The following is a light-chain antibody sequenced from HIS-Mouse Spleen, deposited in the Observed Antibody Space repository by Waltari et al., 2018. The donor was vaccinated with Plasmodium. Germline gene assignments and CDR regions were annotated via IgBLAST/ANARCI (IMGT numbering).Light chain of an antibody. CDR2: EDS. J-gene: IGLJ3*02. CDR3: YSTDSSGNHRV. CDR1: ALPKKY. Sequence: SYELTQPPSASVSPGQTARITCSGDALPKKYPYWYQQKSGQAPVLVIHEDSKRPSGIPERFSGSSSGTMATLTISGAQVEDEADYYCYSTDSSGNHRVFGGGTKLTVL. V-gene: IGLV3-10*01.